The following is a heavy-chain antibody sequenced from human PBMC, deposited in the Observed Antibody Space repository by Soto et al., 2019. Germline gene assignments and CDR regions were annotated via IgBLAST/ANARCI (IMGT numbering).Heavy chain of an antibody. V-gene: IGHV6-1*01. CDR1: GEKVSSESAD. D-gene: IGHD6-13*01. CDR3: ARDPVWQQLFRGGGPNWFDP. CDR2: TYSRSKWYN. J-gene: IGHJ5*02. Sequence: ITGEKVSSESADCTWIRQSPSRRLEWLGRTYSRSKWYNDYAVSVNSRITNSPDTSKNHFSLQLNSVPPEDTAVYYCARDPVWQQLFRGGGPNWFDPWGQGTLVTVSS.